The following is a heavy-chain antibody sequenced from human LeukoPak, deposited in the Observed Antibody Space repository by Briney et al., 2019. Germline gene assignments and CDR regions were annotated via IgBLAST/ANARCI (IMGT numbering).Heavy chain of an antibody. J-gene: IGHJ4*02. CDR3: ARRDIVVVVSASDY. V-gene: IGHV3-73*01. CDR1: GVTFSGSA. D-gene: IGHD2-15*01. CDR2: IRSKANSYAT. Sequence: GGSLRLSCRASGVTFSGSAMHWVRQASGKGLEWVGRIRSKANSYATVYAASVKGRFTISRDDSKNTGYLQMNSLRVDDTAVYYCARRDIVVVVSASDYWGQGTLVTVSS.